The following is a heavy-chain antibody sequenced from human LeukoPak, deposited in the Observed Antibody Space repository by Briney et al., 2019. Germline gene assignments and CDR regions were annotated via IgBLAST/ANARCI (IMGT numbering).Heavy chain of an antibody. CDR2: ISYEGSNK. V-gene: IGHV3-30*03. Sequence: PGGSLRLSCAASGFTFSSYGMHWVRQAPGKGLEWVAVISYEGSNKYYADSVKGRFTISRDNSKNTLYQQMNSLRAEDTAVYYCARSYYYDSSGYYDTFSSFDYWGQGTLVTVSS. J-gene: IGHJ4*02. CDR3: ARSYYYDSSGYYDTFSSFDY. D-gene: IGHD3-22*01. CDR1: GFTFSSYG.